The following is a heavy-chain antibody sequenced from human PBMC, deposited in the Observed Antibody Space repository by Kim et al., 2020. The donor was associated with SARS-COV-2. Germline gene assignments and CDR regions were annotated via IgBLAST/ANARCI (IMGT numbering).Heavy chain of an antibody. CDR3: ARHRPSHTVTTPAEYFQH. V-gene: IGHV4-39*01. D-gene: IGHD4-17*01. J-gene: IGHJ1*01. Sequence: KSRVTISVDTSKNQFSLKLSSVTAADTAVYYCARHRPSHTVTTPAEYFQHWGQGTLVTVSS.